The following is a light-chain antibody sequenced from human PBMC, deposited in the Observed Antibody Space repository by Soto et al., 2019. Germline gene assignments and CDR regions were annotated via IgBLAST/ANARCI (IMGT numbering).Light chain of an antibody. CDR2: GTS. CDR1: QSVSNSY. Sequence: EIVMTQSPATLSVSPGERATLSCRASQSVSNSYLAWYQQKPGQAPRLHIYGTSIRATGIPDRFSGSGSGTDFTLTITRLEPEDFAVYYCQRFGTSPPWTFGQGTKVDI. V-gene: IGKV3-20*01. CDR3: QRFGTSPPWT. J-gene: IGKJ1*01.